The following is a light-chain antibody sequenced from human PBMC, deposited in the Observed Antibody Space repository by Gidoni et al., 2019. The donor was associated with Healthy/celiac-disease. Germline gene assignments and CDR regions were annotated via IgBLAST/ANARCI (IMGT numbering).Light chain of an antibody. Sequence: QSALTQPASVSASPGPSTTISCTGTSSHVGGYNYVSCYQQHPGKAPKLMIYEVSNRPSGVSNRLSGSKSGNTASLSISGLQAEDEADYYCSSYTSSSPRVFGTVTKVTVL. CDR3: SSYTSSSPRV. V-gene: IGLV2-14*01. CDR2: EVS. CDR1: SSHVGGYNY. J-gene: IGLJ1*01.